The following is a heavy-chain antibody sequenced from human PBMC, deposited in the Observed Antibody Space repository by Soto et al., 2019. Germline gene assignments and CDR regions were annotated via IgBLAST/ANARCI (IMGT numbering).Heavy chain of an antibody. D-gene: IGHD2-2*01. Sequence: SETLSLTCTVSGGSISSGGYYWSWIRQHPGKGLEWIWYIYYSGSTYYNPSLKSRVTISVDTSKNQFSLKLSSVTAADTAGYYCARVAGGGSSTSCYGPWFDPWGQGTLVTVSS. CDR2: IYYSGST. CDR3: ARVAGGGSSTSCYGPWFDP. J-gene: IGHJ5*02. CDR1: GGSISSGGYY. V-gene: IGHV4-31*03.